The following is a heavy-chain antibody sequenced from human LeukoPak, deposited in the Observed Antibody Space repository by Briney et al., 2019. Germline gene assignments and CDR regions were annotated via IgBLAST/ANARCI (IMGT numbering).Heavy chain of an antibody. D-gene: IGHD6-19*01. Sequence: ASVKVSCKVSGYSIIELSTHWVRQAPGKGREWMGGVNLEHGNPVYAQKFQGRITMTEDTTTDTAYMELHSLISEDTAVYYCAKGVAVAGTPPGGDYWGQGTLLTVSS. CDR1: GYSIIELS. J-gene: IGHJ4*02. V-gene: IGHV1-24*01. CDR3: AKGVAVAGTPPGGDY. CDR2: VNLEHGNP.